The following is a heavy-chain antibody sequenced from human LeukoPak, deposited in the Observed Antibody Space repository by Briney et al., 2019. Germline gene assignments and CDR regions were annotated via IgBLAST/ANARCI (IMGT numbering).Heavy chain of an antibody. D-gene: IGHD6-13*01. J-gene: IGHJ5*02. CDR1: GGSISSYY. V-gene: IGHV4-59*01. Sequence: PSETLSLTCTVSGGSISSYYWSWIRQPPGKGLEWIGYIYSSGSTNYNPSLKSRVTISVDTSKDQFSLKLSSVTAADTAVYFCAGGIGYATSPADHLGQGTLVIVSS. CDR3: AGGIGYATSPADH. CDR2: IYSSGST.